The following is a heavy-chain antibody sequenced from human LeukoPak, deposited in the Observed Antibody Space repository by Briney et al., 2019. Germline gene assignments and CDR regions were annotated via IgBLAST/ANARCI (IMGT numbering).Heavy chain of an antibody. J-gene: IGHJ4*02. V-gene: IGHV4-39*07. Sequence: SETLSLTCTVSGGSISSSSYYWGWIRQPPGKGLEWIGSIYYSGSTYYNPSLKSRVTISVDTSKNQFSLKLSSVTAADTAVYYCARDRYYYGSGNYRLFDYWGQGTLVTVSS. CDR3: ARDRYYYGSGNYRLFDY. CDR1: GGSISSSSYY. CDR2: IYYSGST. D-gene: IGHD3-10*01.